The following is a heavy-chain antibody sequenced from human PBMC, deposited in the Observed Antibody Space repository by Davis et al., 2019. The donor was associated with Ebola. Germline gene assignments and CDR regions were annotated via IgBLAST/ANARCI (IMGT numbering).Heavy chain of an antibody. D-gene: IGHD6-19*01. CDR1: GYSFTSYW. J-gene: IGHJ5*02. V-gene: IGHV5-51*01. CDR2: IYPGDSYT. CDR3: ARHIGGAGIRRLSWFDP. Sequence: GESLKISCKGSGYSFTSYWIGWVRQMPGKGLEWMGIIYPGDSYTRYSPSFQGQVTISADTSISTAYMQWSSLKASDTAMYYCARHIGGAGIRRLSWFDPWGQGTLVTVSS.